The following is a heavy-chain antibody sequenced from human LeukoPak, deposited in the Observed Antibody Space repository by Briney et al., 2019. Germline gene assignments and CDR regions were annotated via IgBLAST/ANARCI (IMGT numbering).Heavy chain of an antibody. CDR3: ARVKRYFDWLLLGPFDY. D-gene: IGHD3-9*01. CDR2: INHNSDST. J-gene: IGHJ4*02. CDR1: GYTFTVYY. V-gene: IGHV1-2*02. Sequence: ASVTVSCTASGYTFTVYYMHWVRQAPGQGLEWMGWINHNSDSTNYAQRFQGRVTMTRATSISTAYVELSRLRSDGTAVYYCARVKRYFDWLLLGPFDYWGQGTLVTVSS.